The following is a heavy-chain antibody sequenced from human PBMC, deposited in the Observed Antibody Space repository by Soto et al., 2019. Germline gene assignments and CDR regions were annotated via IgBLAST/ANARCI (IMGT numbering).Heavy chain of an antibody. Sequence: GASLKVSCKASGGTFSSYAISWVRQAPGQGLEWMGGIIPIFGTANYAQKFQGRVTITAGESTSTAYMELSSLRSEDTAVYYCARGVLGYCSSTSCLNYYYYGMDVWGQGTTVTVSS. CDR1: GGTFSSYA. CDR3: ARGVLGYCSSTSCLNYYYYGMDV. J-gene: IGHJ6*02. D-gene: IGHD2-2*01. CDR2: IIPIFGTA. V-gene: IGHV1-69*13.